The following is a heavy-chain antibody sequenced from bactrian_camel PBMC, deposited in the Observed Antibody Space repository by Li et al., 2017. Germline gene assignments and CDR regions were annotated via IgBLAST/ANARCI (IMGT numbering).Heavy chain of an antibody. CDR3: AADLRWCRSGYFDPHGRVGH. D-gene: IGHD2*01. CDR2: IYTAGGHKT. CDR1: GLTYNANC. Sequence: QLVESGGGSVQAGESLRLSCVVSGLTYNANCLGWFRQTTGREREGVATIYTAGGHKTYYARSVKGRFTISQENASTLILQMNSLKPEDTAMYYCAADLRWCRSGYFDPHGRVGHWGQGTQVTVS. V-gene: IGHV3S28*01. J-gene: IGHJ4*01.